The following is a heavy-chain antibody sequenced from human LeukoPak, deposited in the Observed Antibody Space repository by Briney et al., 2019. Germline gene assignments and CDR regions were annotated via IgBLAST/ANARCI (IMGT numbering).Heavy chain of an antibody. Sequence: SETLSLTCAVSGGSVSSGGYSWSWIRQPPGKGLEWIGYLFYTGNTYYNPSLKSRVLISVDTSKNQFSLKLTSVTAADTAVYYCARGTYTMTTDAFDIWGQGTMVTVSS. D-gene: IGHD2-2*02. J-gene: IGHJ3*02. V-gene: IGHV4-30-4*07. CDR1: GGSVSSGGYS. CDR2: LFYTGNT. CDR3: ARGTYTMTTDAFDI.